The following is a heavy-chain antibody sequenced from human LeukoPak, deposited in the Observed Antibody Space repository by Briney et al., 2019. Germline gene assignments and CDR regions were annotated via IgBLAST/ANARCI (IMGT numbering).Heavy chain of an antibody. V-gene: IGHV3-23*01. D-gene: IGHD7-27*01. CDR2: ISGSGGST. J-gene: IGHJ4*02. CDR1: GFTFSSYA. Sequence: PGGSLGLSCAASGFTFSSYAMSWVRQAPGKGLEWVSAISGSGGSTYYADSVKGRFTVSRDNSKNTLFLQMNSLRAKDTAVYYCAKDGGLWVSAHWGDSWGRGTLVTVPS. CDR3: AKDGGLWVSAHWGDS.